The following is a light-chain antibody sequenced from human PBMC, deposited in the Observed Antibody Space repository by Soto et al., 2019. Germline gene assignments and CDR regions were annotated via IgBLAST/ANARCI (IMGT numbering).Light chain of an antibody. V-gene: IGLV2-8*01. CDR2: DVT. CDR3: AAWDDSLRGWV. CDR1: SSDIGGYNA. Sequence: QSVLTQPPSASGSPGQSVTISCTGTSSDIGGYNAVSWYQQHPGKAPKLMIYDVTERPSGVPDRFSGSKSGNTASLTVSGLQAEDEADYYCAAWDDSLRGWVFGGGTKVTVL. J-gene: IGLJ3*02.